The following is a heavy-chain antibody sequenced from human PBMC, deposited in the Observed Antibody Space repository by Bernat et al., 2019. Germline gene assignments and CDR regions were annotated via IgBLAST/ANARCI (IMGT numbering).Heavy chain of an antibody. D-gene: IGHD5-24*01. Sequence: QVQLVQSGAEVKKPGASVKVSCKASGYTFTGYYMHWVRQAPGQGLEWMGWINPNSGGTNYAQKFQGRVTLTRDTSISPAYMELSRLRSDDTAVYYCARESEMATTVGWFDPWGQGTLVTVSS. V-gene: IGHV1-2*02. J-gene: IGHJ5*02. CDR1: GYTFTGYY. CDR3: ARESEMATTVGWFDP. CDR2: INPNSGGT.